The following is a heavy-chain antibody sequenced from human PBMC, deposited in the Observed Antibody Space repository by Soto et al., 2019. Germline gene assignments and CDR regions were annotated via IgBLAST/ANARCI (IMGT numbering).Heavy chain of an antibody. CDR2: IRSKAYGGTT. V-gene: IGHV3-49*03. J-gene: IGHJ4*02. CDR1: GFTFGDYA. Sequence: GGSLRLSCTASGFTFGDYAMSWFRQAPGKGLEWVGFIRSKAYGGTTEYAASVKGRFTISRDDSKSIAYLQMNSLKTEDTAVYYCTRGVYIQLWLQPYFDYWGQGTLVTVSS. D-gene: IGHD5-18*01. CDR3: TRGVYIQLWLQPYFDY.